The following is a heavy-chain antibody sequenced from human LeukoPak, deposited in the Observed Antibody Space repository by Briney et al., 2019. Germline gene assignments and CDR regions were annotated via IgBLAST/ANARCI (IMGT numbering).Heavy chain of an antibody. D-gene: IGHD3-3*01. Sequence: PGGSLRLSCAASGFTFSSYGMHWVRQAPGKGLKWVAFIRYDGSNKYYADSVKGRFTISRDNSKNTLYLQMNSLRAEDTAVYYCAVRGYDFWSGYYPFVYWGQGTLVTVSS. J-gene: IGHJ4*02. V-gene: IGHV3-30*02. CDR2: IRYDGSNK. CDR1: GFTFSSYG. CDR3: AVRGYDFWSGYYPFVY.